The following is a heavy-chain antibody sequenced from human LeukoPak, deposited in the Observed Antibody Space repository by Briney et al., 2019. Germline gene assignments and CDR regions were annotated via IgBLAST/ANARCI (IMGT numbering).Heavy chain of an antibody. CDR1: GGSISSSSYY. CDR2: IYYSGST. Sequence: SSETLSLTCTVSGGSISSSSYYWGWIRQPPGKGLEWIGSIYYSGSTYYNPSLKSRVTISVDTSKNQFSLKLSSVTAADTAVYYCARDYGGNSGAFDIWGQGTMVTVSS. CDR3: ARDYGGNSGAFDI. D-gene: IGHD4-23*01. V-gene: IGHV4-39*02. J-gene: IGHJ3*02.